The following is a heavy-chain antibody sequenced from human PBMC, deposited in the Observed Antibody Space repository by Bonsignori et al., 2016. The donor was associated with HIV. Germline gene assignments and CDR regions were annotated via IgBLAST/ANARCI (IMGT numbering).Heavy chain of an antibody. D-gene: IGHD2-2*01. V-gene: IGHV3-23*01. Sequence: GGSLRLSCAASGFTFSSYAMSWVRQAPGKGLEWVSAISGSGGSTYYADSVKGRFTISRDNSKNTLYLQMNSLRAEDTAVYYCAKDRGIVVVPAAMAEYFQHWGQGTLVTVSS. CDR3: AKDRGIVVVPAAMAEYFQH. J-gene: IGHJ1*01. CDR2: ISGSGGST. CDR1: GFTFSSYA.